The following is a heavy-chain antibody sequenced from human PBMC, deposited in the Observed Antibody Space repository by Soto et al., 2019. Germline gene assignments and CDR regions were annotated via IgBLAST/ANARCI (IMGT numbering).Heavy chain of an antibody. CDR2: INHSGST. J-gene: IGHJ6*02. Sequence: SLTCTVSGGSISSYYWNWIRQPAGKGLEWIGEINHSGSTNYNPSLKSRVTISVDTSKNQFSLKLSSVTAADTAVYYCARNGSYYDFWSGYYFGGGMDVWGQGTTVTVSS. CDR1: GGSISSYY. V-gene: IGHV4-34*01. CDR3: ARNGSYYDFWSGYYFGGGMDV. D-gene: IGHD3-3*01.